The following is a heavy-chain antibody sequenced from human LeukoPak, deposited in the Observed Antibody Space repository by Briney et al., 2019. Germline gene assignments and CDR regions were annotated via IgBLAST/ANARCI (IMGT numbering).Heavy chain of an antibody. CDR1: GGSISSSSYY. CDR2: IYYSGST. D-gene: IGHD3-22*01. V-gene: IGHV4-39*07. Sequence: RTSETLSLTCTVSGGSISSSSYYWGWIRQPPGKGLEWIGSIYYSGSTYYNPSLKSRATISVDTSKNQFSLKLTSVTAADTAVYYCARDRSGLNWFDPWGQGTLVTVSS. J-gene: IGHJ5*02. CDR3: ARDRSGLNWFDP.